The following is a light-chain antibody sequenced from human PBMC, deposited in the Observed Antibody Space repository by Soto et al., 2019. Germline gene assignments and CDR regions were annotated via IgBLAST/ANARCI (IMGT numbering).Light chain of an antibody. Sequence: EIVLTQSPGTLSLSPGERATLSCRASQIFSSRYLDWYQQKPGQAPRLLIYGASTRATGIPDRFSGSGSGTDVTLTISRLEPEDFGVYYCQQYGSSQYTFGQGTKLEIK. CDR2: GAS. CDR3: QQYGSSQYT. J-gene: IGKJ2*01. V-gene: IGKV3-20*01. CDR1: QIFSSRY.